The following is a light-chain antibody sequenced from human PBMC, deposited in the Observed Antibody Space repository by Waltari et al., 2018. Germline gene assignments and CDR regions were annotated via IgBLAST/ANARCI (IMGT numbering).Light chain of an antibody. CDR1: RSDVGGYNR. J-gene: IGLJ2*01. Sequence: QSALTQPPSVSGSPGQSVTISCTGTRSDVGGYNRVSWYQQPPGTAPKLIIYEVSVLPSVVPDRFSWSKSDTTASLPISGLQAEDEADYYCSSYTSSSTLVFGGGTKLTVL. CDR3: SSYTSSSTLV. V-gene: IGLV2-18*02. CDR2: EVS.